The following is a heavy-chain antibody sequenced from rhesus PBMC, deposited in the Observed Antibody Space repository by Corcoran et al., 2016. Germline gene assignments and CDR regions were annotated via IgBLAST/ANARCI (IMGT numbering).Heavy chain of an antibody. CDR3: ARGALGYSGYSTFDY. CDR2: IGGSSGRH. J-gene: IGHJ4*01. V-gene: IGHV4-127*01. D-gene: IGHD5-42*01. CDR1: GYSISSGYG. Sequence: QLQLQESGPGLVKPSETLSVTCAVSGYSISSGYGWSWIRQPPGKGLEWIGYIGGSSGRHNDSPPHKSRVTSSKDTSKNQFSLKLNAVTAADTAVYYCARGALGYSGYSTFDYWGQGILVTVSS.